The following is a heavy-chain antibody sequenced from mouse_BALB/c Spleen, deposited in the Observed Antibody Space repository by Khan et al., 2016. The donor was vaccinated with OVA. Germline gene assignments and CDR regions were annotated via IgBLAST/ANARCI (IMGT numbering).Heavy chain of an antibody. D-gene: IGHD2-2*01. J-gene: IGHJ3*01. CDR2: VDPFNGGT. V-gene: IGHV1S135*01. CDR1: GYSFTSYY. Sequence: VQLQQSGPELMKPGASVKISCKASGYSFTSYYIHWVKQSHGKSLEWIGYVDPFNGGTSYNQKFKGKATLTVDKSSSTAYMHLSSLTSEDSAVSYCTRHGYVAWFAYWGQGTLVTVSA. CDR3: TRHGYVAWFAY.